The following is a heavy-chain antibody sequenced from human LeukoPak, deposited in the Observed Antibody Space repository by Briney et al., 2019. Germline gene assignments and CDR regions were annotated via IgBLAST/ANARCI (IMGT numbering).Heavy chain of an antibody. J-gene: IGHJ4*02. V-gene: IGHV1-8*01. Sequence: ASVKVSCKASGYTFTSYDINWVRQATGQGLEWMGWMNPNSGNTGYAQKFQGRVTMTRNTSISTAYLELSSLRSEDTAVYYCGRGRGNGRPENYFDYWGQGTLVTVSS. CDR1: GYTFTSYD. CDR3: GRGRGNGRPENYFDY. D-gene: IGHD2-8*01. CDR2: MNPNSGNT.